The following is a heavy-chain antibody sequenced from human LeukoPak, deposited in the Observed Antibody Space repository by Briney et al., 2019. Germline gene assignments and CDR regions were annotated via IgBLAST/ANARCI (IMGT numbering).Heavy chain of an antibody. CDR2: IRGDGGST. CDR1: GFTFDDYT. J-gene: IGHJ3*02. V-gene: IGHV3-43*02. CDR3: AKDTGGASDI. D-gene: IGHD1-14*01. Sequence: GGSLRLSCAASGFTFDDYTMHWVRQVPGKGLDWVSLIRGDGGSTSYVDSVKGRFTISRDNSKNSLYLQMSSLRTEDTAFYYCAKDTGGASDIWGQGTMVTVSS.